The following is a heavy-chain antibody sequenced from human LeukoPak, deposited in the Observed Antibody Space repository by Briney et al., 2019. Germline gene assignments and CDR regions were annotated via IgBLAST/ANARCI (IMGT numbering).Heavy chain of an antibody. Sequence: TGGSLRLSCAASGFPFSDYVMHWVRQAPGKGLEWVSVIRYDGNNKYYAGSVKGRFTISRDNTKNTLYLQMNSLRAEDTAVYYCAKDRHAPGRYCSSTSCFPFDSWGQGTLVTVSS. CDR1: GFPFSDYV. CDR3: AKDRHAPGRYCSSTSCFPFDS. J-gene: IGHJ5*01. V-gene: IGHV3-30*02. D-gene: IGHD2-2*01. CDR2: IRYDGNNK.